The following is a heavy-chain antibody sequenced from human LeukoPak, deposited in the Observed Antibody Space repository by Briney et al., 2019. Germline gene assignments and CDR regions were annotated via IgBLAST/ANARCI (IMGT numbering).Heavy chain of an antibody. J-gene: IGHJ4*02. CDR2: MSNSGTT. V-gene: IGHV4-39*07. CDR1: GASISSSSSYF. D-gene: IGHD6-13*01. CDR3: ATKGAPTGTFDY. Sequence: SETLSLTCTVSGASISSSSSYFWAWIRQPPGKGLEWIGTMSNSGTTYYNPSLKSRVTISVDRSKNQFSLNLNSVTAADTAVYYCATKGAPTGTFDYWGQGTLVTVSS.